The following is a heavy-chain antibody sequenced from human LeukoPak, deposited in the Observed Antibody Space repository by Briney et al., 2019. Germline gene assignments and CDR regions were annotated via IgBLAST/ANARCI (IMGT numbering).Heavy chain of an antibody. D-gene: IGHD3-22*01. CDR1: GFTFSSYW. CDR3: AREGPYDSSGYYYGNFDY. V-gene: IGHV3-7*01. Sequence: GGSLRLSCAASGFTFSSYWMSWVRQAPGKGLEWVANIKQDGSEKYYVDSVKGRFTISRDNAKNSLYLQMNSLRAEDTAVYYCAREGPYDSSGYYYGNFDYWGQGTLVTVSS. CDR2: IKQDGSEK. J-gene: IGHJ4*02.